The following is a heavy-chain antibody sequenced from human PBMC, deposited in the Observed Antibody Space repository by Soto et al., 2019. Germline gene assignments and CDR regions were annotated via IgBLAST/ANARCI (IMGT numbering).Heavy chain of an antibody. J-gene: IGHJ4*02. CDR1: GFTFSTYT. Sequence: VQLLDSGGGLAQPGGSLRLSCAASGFTFSTYTMAWVRQAPGRGPEWVAGVSQDGTAHYAESVKGRFTISRDNSRDTVDLHMNGMRAEDTAVYYCARDPWSADYWGQGTLVTVSS. CDR2: VSQDGTA. CDR3: ARDPWSADY. V-gene: IGHV3-23*01.